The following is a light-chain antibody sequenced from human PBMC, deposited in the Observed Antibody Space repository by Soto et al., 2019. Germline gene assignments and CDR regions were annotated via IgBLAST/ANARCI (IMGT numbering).Light chain of an antibody. V-gene: IGKV3-20*01. J-gene: IGKJ1*01. Sequence: EAVLTQSPGTLSLSPGDRATLSCRASQTVGSTFVAWYQQRPGQAPRLLIYSTSSRATGIPDRFTGAGSGIGFTLTISSLEPEDFALYYCQHYGDSLTWTFGQGTRVEIK. CDR3: QHYGDSLTWT. CDR2: STS. CDR1: QTVGSTF.